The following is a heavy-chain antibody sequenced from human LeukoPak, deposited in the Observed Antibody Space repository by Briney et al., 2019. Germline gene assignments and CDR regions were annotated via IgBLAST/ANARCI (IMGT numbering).Heavy chain of an antibody. CDR2: INHSGST. CDR3: ARFVGFNIYYYYGMDV. D-gene: IGHD1-26*01. CDR1: GGSFSGYY. J-gene: IGHJ6*02. V-gene: IGHV4-34*01. Sequence: SETLSLTCAVYGGSFSGYYWSWIRQPPGKGLEWIGEINHSGSTNYNPSLKSRVTISVDTSKNQFSLKLSSVTAADTAVYYCARFVGFNIYYYYGMDVWGQGTTVTVSS.